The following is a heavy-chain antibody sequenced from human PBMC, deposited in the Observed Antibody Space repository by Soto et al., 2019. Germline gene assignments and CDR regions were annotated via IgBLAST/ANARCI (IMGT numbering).Heavy chain of an antibody. CDR3: ARVISGYYSDY. D-gene: IGHD3-22*01. J-gene: IGHJ4*02. CDR2: IYYSGST. Sequence: SETLSLTCTVCGGSISSGDYSWSWIRQPPGKGLEWIGYIYYSGSTYYNPSLKSRVTISVDTSKNQFSLKLSSVTAADTAVYYCARVISGYYSDYWGQGTLVTVSS. V-gene: IGHV4-30-4*01. CDR1: GGSISSGDYS.